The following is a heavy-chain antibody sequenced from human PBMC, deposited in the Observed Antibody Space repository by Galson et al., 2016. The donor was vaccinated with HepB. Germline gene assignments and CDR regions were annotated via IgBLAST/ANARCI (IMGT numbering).Heavy chain of an antibody. J-gene: IGHJ2*01. D-gene: IGHD1-26*01. CDR1: GFTLRDNY. V-gene: IGHV3-53*05. CDR2: LYSGGAT. Sequence: SLRLSCAVSGFTLRDNYMNWVRQAPGKGLEWVSVLYSGGATYYADSVRGRFTISRDNSNRLSLQMNSLKADDTAVYFCARIPTASYHWYLDLWGRGTLVTVSS. CDR3: ARIPTASYHWYLDL.